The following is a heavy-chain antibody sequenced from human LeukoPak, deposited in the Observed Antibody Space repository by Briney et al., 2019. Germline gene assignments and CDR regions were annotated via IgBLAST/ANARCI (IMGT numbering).Heavy chain of an antibody. Sequence: SQTLTLTCTVSGGSFTSYGYYWSWIRQLPGKGLEWIGCYDDSGRTHYNPSLKSRVTISVDTSINQFSLRLNYVAVADTAVYYCARALYVLRFLVRLAYFDYWGQGALVTVSS. J-gene: IGHJ4*02. V-gene: IGHV4-31*03. CDR1: GGSFTSYGYY. D-gene: IGHD3-3*01. CDR2: YDDSGRT. CDR3: ARALYVLRFLVRLAYFDY.